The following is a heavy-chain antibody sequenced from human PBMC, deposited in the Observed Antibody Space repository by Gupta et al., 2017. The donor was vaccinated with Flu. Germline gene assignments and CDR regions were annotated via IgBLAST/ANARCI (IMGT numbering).Heavy chain of an antibody. J-gene: IGHJ5*02. CDR1: GFTFSSYS. CDR2: ISSSSSYI. CDR3: AREGPPVTIFGVVIIGGFDP. D-gene: IGHD3-3*01. V-gene: IGHV3-21*01. Sequence: EVQLVESGGGLVKPGGSLRLSCAASGFTFSSYSMNWVRQAPGKGLEWVSSISSSSSYIYYADSVKGRFTISRDNAKNSLYLQMNSLRAEDTAVYYCAREGPPVTIFGVVIIGGFDPWGQGTLVTVSS.